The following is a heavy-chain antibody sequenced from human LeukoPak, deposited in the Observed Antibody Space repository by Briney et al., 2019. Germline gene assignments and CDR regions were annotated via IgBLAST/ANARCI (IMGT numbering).Heavy chain of an antibody. J-gene: IGHJ4*02. D-gene: IGHD1-26*01. CDR3: ARWKSIVGATSEYYFDY. CDR1: GDSVSSNSAA. Sequence: SQTLSLTCAISGDSVSSNSAAWSWIRQSPSRGLEWLGRTYYRSKWYNDYAVSVKSRITINPDTSKNQFSLQLNSVTPEDTAVYYCARWKSIVGATSEYYFDYWGQGTLVTVSS. V-gene: IGHV6-1*01. CDR2: TYYRSKWYN.